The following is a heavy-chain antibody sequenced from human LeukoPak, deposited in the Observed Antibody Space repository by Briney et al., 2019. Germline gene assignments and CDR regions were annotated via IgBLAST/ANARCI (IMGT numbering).Heavy chain of an antibody. CDR1: GFTVSSNY. CDR3: ARAGYYDSSGYPYYFDY. CDR2: IYSGGSI. Sequence: PGGSLRLSCAASGFTVSSNYMSSVRQAPGKGLEWVSVIYSGGSIYYADSVKGRFTISRDNSKNTLYLQMNSLRAEDTAVYYCARAGYYDSSGYPYYFDYWGQGTLVTVSS. V-gene: IGHV3-53*01. J-gene: IGHJ4*02. D-gene: IGHD3-22*01.